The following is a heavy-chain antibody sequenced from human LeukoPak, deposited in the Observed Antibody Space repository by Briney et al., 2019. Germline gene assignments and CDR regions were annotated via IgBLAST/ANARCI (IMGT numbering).Heavy chain of an antibody. J-gene: IGHJ4*02. D-gene: IGHD2-2*01. CDR1: GYTFTSYG. CDR3: ARDGGDVVVPAAMKREGKYSSSWPPDY. Sequence: GASVKVSCKASGYTFTSYGISWVRQAPGQGLEWMGWISAYNGNTNYAQKLQGRVTMTTDTSASTAYMELRSLRSDDTAVYYCARDGGDVVVPAAMKREGKYSSSWPPDYWGQGTLVTVSS. CDR2: ISAYNGNT. V-gene: IGHV1-18*01.